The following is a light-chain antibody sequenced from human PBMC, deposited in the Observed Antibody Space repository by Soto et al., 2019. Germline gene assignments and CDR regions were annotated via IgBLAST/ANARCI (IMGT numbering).Light chain of an antibody. J-gene: IGLJ1*01. CDR1: SSNIGAGYD. Sequence: QSALTQPPSVSGAPGQRVTISCTGSSSNIGAGYDVHWYQQLPGTAPKLLIYGISNRPSGVPDRFSGSKSGTSASLAITGLQAEDEADYYCQSYDSSLSGSYVFGAGTKVTVL. CDR2: GIS. V-gene: IGLV1-40*01. CDR3: QSYDSSLSGSYV.